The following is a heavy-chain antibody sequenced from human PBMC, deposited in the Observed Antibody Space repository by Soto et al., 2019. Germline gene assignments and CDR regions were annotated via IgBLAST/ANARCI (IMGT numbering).Heavy chain of an antibody. V-gene: IGHV3-23*01. CDR1: GFTFSDSV. CDR2: RSGDGRT. J-gene: IGHJ4*02. Sequence: GGSLRLSCVGSGFTFSDSVMAWVRQAPGKGLEWLSVRSGDGRTRYALSVTGRFTISRDNSKNTLYLQMRSLRAEDAAAYYCVKWHTSNFDSLPFTGFDFWGQGTQVTVSS. CDR3: VKWHTSNFDSLPFTGFDF. D-gene: IGHD3-22*01.